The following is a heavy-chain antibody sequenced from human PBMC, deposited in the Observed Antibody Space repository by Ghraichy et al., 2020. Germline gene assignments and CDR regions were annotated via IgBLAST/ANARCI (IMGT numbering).Heavy chain of an antibody. Sequence: SETLSLTCAVYGGSFSGYYWSWIRQPPGKGLEWIGEINHSGSTNYNPSLKSRVTISVDTSKNQFSLKLSSVTAADTAVYYCARGKFKGGGNRRHDTSYYYYYGMDVWGQGTTVTVSS. J-gene: IGHJ6*02. CDR3: ARGKFKGGGNRRHDTSYYYYYGMDV. V-gene: IGHV4-34*01. CDR1: GGSFSGYY. D-gene: IGHD3-16*01. CDR2: INHSGST.